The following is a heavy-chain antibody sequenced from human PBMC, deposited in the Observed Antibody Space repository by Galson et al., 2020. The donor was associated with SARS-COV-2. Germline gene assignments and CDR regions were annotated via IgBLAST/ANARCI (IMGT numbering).Heavy chain of an antibody. V-gene: IGHV4-59*08. CDR2: IYNGGNT. Sequence: SETLSLTCTVSGGSSLYYYWSWIRQPPGKGLEWIGYIYNGGNTNYSPSLKSRVTISVDTSKNQFSLNLSSVTAADSAVYYCARLGGYFDALWGQGTLVTVSS. CDR1: GGSSLYYY. D-gene: IGHD3-16*01. J-gene: IGHJ4*02. CDR3: ARLGGYFDAL.